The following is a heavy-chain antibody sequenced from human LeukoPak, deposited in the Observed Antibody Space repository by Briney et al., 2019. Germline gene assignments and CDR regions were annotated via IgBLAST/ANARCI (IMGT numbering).Heavy chain of an antibody. Sequence: VASVKVSCKASGYTFTGYYIHWVRQAPGQGLEWMGRINPISGGADYAQKFQGMVTMTRDTSINTAYMELTSLRSDDTAVYYCLRNGGDVKEWGQGTLVTVSS. CDR1: GYTFTGYY. CDR3: LRNGGDVKE. V-gene: IGHV1-2*06. CDR2: INPISGGA. J-gene: IGHJ4*02. D-gene: IGHD2-21*02.